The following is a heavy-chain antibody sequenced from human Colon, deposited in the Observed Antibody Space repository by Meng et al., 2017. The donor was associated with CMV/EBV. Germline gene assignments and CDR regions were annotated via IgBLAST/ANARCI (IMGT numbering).Heavy chain of an antibody. CDR3: ARGGTFYRPLDY. CDR2: ISAGSSDI. V-gene: IGHV3-11*01. D-gene: IGHD3-16*01. CDR1: GFSFSNYY. J-gene: IGHJ4*02. Sequence: SCEVSGFSFSNYYMSWVRRAPGKGLEWLAYISAGSSDIHYGDSVKGRFTISRDNTKKQVYLQMNSVRAEDTALYYCARGGTFYRPLDYWGLGTLVTVSS.